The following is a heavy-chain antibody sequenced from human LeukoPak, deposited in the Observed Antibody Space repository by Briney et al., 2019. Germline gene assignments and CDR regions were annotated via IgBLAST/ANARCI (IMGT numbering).Heavy chain of an antibody. CDR3: ARHVGGSRYYDFWSGYYSDF. V-gene: IGHV4-39*01. Sequence: PSETLSLTCTVSGGSISSGSAFWGWIRQPPGKGLEWLGTIYYSGSTYYNPSLKSRVTTSVDTSKNQFSLKLRSVTAADTAVYYCARHVGGSRYYDFWSGYYSDFWGQGTLVTVSS. CDR1: GGSISSGSAF. CDR2: IYYSGST. J-gene: IGHJ4*02. D-gene: IGHD3-3*01.